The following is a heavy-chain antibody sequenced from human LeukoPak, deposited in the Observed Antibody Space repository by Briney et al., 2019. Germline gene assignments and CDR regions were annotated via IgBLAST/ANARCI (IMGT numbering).Heavy chain of an antibody. V-gene: IGHV4-39*07. CDR3: ARGSGGSSGWYPRYYMDV. D-gene: IGHD6-19*01. Sequence: SETLSLTCTVSGGSISNSSDYWGWIRQAPGKGLEWIGSIYYHENTYYNSSLKSRVTISVDTSKNQFSLKLSSVTAADTAVYYCARGSGGSSGWYPRYYMDVWGKGTTVTVSS. CDR1: GGSISNSSDY. J-gene: IGHJ6*03. CDR2: IYYHENT.